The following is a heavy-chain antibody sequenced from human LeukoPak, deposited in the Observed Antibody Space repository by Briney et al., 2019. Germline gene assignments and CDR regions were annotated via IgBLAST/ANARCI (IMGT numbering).Heavy chain of an antibody. Sequence: SQTLSLTCTVSGGSISSGDYYWSWIRQPPGKGLEWIGYIYYSGSTYYNPSLKSRVTISVDTSKNQFSLKLSSVTAADTAVYYCARDPQIKVRGVTTPHAFDIWGQGTMVTVSS. J-gene: IGHJ3*02. V-gene: IGHV4-30-4*01. CDR2: IYYSGST. CDR1: GGSISSGDYY. D-gene: IGHD3-10*01. CDR3: ARDPQIKVRGVTTPHAFDI.